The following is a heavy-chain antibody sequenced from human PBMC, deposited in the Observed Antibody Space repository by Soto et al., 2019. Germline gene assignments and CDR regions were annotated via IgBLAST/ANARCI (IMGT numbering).Heavy chain of an antibody. J-gene: IGHJ5*02. D-gene: IGHD5-12*01. CDR3: AREVDSGYYYCFEP. CDR2: IIPILGIA. Sequence: QVQLVQSGAEVKKPGSSVKVSCKASGGTFSSYTISWVRQAPGQGLEWMGRIIPILGIANYAQKFQGRVTITAHKSTSTAHMELSSLRTEATAVNSCAREVDSGYYYCFEPWGKGTLVTVSS. CDR1: GGTFSSYT. V-gene: IGHV1-69*08.